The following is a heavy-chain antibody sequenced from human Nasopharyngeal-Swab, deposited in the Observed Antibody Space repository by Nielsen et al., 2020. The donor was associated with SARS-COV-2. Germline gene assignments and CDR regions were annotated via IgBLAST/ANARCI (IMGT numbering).Heavy chain of an antibody. CDR3: ATALTIFGADHYYYYYGMDV. D-gene: IGHD3-3*01. V-gene: IGHV1-24*01. CDR2: FDPEDGET. J-gene: IGHJ6*02. Sequence: SVKVSCKVSGYTLTELSMHWVRQANGKGLEGMGGFDPEDGETIYAPKFQGRVTMTEDTTTDTAYMELSSLRSEDTAVYYCATALTIFGADHYYYYYGMDVWGQGTTVTVSS. CDR1: GYTLTELS.